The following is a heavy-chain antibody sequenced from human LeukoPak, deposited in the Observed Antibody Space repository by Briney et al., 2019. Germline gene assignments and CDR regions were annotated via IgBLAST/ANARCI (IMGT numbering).Heavy chain of an antibody. V-gene: IGHV1-46*01. Sequence: ASVKISCKASGYTFTSYYMHWVRQTPEQGLEWMGVIQPSGGSARYAQKFQGKITMTKDTSTSTVYIGLSRLTSDDTAVYYCARMDMDPAMVTNFFDYWGQGTLVIVSS. CDR3: ARMDMDPAMVTNFFDY. CDR1: GYTFTSYY. J-gene: IGHJ4*02. D-gene: IGHD5-18*01. CDR2: IQPSGGSA.